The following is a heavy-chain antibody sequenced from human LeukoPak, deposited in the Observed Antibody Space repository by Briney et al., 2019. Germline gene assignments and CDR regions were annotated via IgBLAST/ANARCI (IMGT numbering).Heavy chain of an antibody. D-gene: IGHD1-1*01. Sequence: SETLPLTCTVSSGSISTSNYYWGWVRQPPGKALEWIGNIFYSGSTYYSPSLKSRFTISLDTSRNQFSLKLNSVTAADTAVYYCARGLEWGDGFDIWGQGTMVTVSP. J-gene: IGHJ3*02. V-gene: IGHV4-39*07. CDR1: SGSISTSNYY. CDR2: IFYSGST. CDR3: ARGLEWGDGFDI.